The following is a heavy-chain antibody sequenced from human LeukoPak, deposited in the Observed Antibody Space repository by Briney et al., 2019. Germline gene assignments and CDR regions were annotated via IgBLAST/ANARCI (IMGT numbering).Heavy chain of an antibody. CDR1: GFSLRTSGMC. CDR2: IDWDDDK. CDR3: ARIQGYSSGWYPFDY. J-gene: IGHJ4*02. Sequence: SGPALVKPTQTLTLTCTFFGFSLRTSGMCVGWIRPPPGKALAWLSPIDWDDDKYYSTSLKTRLTISKDTSKNQVVLTMTNMDPVDTATYYCARIQGYSSGWYPFDYWGQGTLVTVSS. V-gene: IGHV2-70*01. D-gene: IGHD6-19*01.